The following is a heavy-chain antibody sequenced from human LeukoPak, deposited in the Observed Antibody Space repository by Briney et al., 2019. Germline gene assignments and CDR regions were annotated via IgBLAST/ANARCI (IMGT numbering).Heavy chain of an antibody. CDR3: ARITTVTTPYFDY. D-gene: IGHD4-17*01. Sequence: PSETLSLTCTVSGGSISSGDYYWSWIRRPPGKGLEWIGYIYYSGSTYYNPSLKSRVTISVDTSKNQFSLKLSSVTAADTAVYYCARITTVTTPYFDYWGQGTLVTVSS. V-gene: IGHV4-30-4*08. CDR1: GGSISSGDYY. J-gene: IGHJ4*02. CDR2: IYYSGST.